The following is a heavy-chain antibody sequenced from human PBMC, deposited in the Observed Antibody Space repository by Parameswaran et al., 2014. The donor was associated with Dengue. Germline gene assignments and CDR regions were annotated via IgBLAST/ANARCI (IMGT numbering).Heavy chain of an antibody. J-gene: IGHJ4*02. Sequence: VRQMPGKGLEWMGIIYPGDSDTRYSPSFQGQVTISADKSISTAYLQWSSLKASDTAMYYCARLSTVSSSHDYWAREPGHRLL. CDR3: ARLSTVSSSHDY. V-gene: IGHV5-51*01. D-gene: IGHD6-13*01. CDR2: IYPGDSDT.